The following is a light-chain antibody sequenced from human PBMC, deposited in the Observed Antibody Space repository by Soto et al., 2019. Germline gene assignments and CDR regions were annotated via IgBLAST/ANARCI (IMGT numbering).Light chain of an antibody. V-gene: IGKV3-11*01. CDR1: QSVSSY. CDR3: QQRSNWPRS. Sequence: EIALTQSPATLSLSPGERATLSCRASQSVSSYLAWYQQKPGQAPRLLIYDASNRATGIPARFSGSGSGTDFTLTISSLEPEDFAVYYCQQRSNWPRSFGGGTKVEIK. CDR2: DAS. J-gene: IGKJ4*01.